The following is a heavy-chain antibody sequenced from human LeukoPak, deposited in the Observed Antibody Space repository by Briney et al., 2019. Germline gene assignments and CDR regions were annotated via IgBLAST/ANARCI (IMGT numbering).Heavy chain of an antibody. J-gene: IGHJ5*02. D-gene: IGHD3-9*01. CDR2: INHSGST. V-gene: IGHV4-34*01. CDR1: GGSFSGYY. Sequence: SETLSLTCAVYGGSFSGYYWSWIRQPPGKGLEWIGEINHSGSTNYNPSLKSRVTISVDTSKNQFSLKLSSVTAADTAVYYCASLYDTNYSWFDPWGQGTLVTVSS. CDR3: ASLYDTNYSWFDP.